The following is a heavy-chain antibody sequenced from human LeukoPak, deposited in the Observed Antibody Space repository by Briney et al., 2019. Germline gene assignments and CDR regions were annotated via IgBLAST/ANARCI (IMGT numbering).Heavy chain of an antibody. V-gene: IGHV4-59*01. CDR3: ARDAGYYGSGSLDV. Sequence: SETLSLTCTVSGSSMSSYYWSWIRQPPGKGLEWIGYIYYSGSTNYNPSLKSRVTISVDTSKNQFSLKLSSVTAADTAVYYCARDAGYYGSGSLDVWGKGTTVTVSS. CDR1: GSSMSSYY. CDR2: IYYSGST. J-gene: IGHJ6*04. D-gene: IGHD3-10*01.